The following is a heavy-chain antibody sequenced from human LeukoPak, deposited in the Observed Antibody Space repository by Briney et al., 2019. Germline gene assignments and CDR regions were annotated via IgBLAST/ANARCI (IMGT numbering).Heavy chain of an antibody. D-gene: IGHD5-24*01. J-gene: IGHJ5*02. Sequence: GGSLRLSCAASGFTFSSHGMNWVRQAPGKGLEWVSGISGSGDTTYYADSVKGRFTISRDNSKNTLYLQINSLRVEDTAVFYCAKDDAWLQYNHWGQGTLVTVSS. CDR1: GFTFSSHG. CDR3: AKDDAWLQYNH. V-gene: IGHV3-23*01. CDR2: ISGSGDTT.